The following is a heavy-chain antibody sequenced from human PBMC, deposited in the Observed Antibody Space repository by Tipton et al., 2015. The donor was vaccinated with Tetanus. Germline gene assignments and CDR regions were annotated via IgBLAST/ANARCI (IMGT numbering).Heavy chain of an antibody. CDR1: GGSISTYH. D-gene: IGHD3-3*01. CDR2: IDYFGST. V-gene: IGHV4-59*07. CDR3: ARTSGYMYSDC. J-gene: IGHJ4*02. Sequence: TLSLTCTVSGGSISTYHWNWIQQSPGKGLEWIGYIDYFGSTKYNPSLKSRVAMSVDTSKNQLSLRLNSVTSADTAVYYCARTSGYMYSDCWGQGTLVTVSS.